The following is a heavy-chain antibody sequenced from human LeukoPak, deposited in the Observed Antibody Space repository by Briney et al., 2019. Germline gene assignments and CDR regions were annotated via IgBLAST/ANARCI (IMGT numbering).Heavy chain of an antibody. V-gene: IGHV1-69*13. CDR2: IIPISGTA. CDR3: ARWAGQSTAWYPALFDY. CDR1: GGTFRNHA. Sequence: GASVTVSFTASGGTFRNHAISWVRQAPGQGLGWMGVIIPISGTANYAQKFQGRVTISADESTSTAYMELRSLTSADTAVYYCARWAGQSTAWYPALFDYWGQGTLVTVSS. D-gene: IGHD6-13*01. J-gene: IGHJ4*02.